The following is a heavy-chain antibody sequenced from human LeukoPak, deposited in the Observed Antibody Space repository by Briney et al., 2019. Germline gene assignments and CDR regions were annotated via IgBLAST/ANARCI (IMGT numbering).Heavy chain of an antibody. D-gene: IGHD2-21*02. J-gene: IGHJ4*02. CDR1: RYRLPNYW. CDR3: ARSWVTGYGTVLDY. Sequence: GESLQISCKGSRYRLPNYWIGGARRMPGKGLEWMRIIYPGDSDTRYSPSFQGQVTTSADKSINTACLQWSSLKTSDTAIYYCARSWVTGYGTVLDYWGQGTLVTVSS. V-gene: IGHV5-51*01. CDR2: IYPGDSDT.